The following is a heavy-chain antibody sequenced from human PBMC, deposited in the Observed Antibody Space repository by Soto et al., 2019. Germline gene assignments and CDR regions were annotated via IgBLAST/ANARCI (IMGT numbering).Heavy chain of an antibody. D-gene: IGHD3-22*01. Sequence: VQLLESGGGLVQPGGSLRLSCAVSGFTFSTYAMHWVRQAPGKGLEWVAVISSDGTNKYYADSVKGRFTVSRDTSKNTLYLHMNSLRAEDTAVYYCARAVSVVSLIDYWGQGTLVTVSS. CDR3: ARAVSVVSLIDY. CDR2: ISSDGTNK. J-gene: IGHJ4*02. V-gene: IGHV3-30*04. CDR1: GFTFSTYA.